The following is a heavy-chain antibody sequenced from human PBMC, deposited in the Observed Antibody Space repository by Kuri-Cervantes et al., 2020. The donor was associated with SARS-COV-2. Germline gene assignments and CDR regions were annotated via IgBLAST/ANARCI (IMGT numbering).Heavy chain of an antibody. V-gene: IGHV1-46*01. D-gene: IGHD7-27*01. CDR1: GYTFTSYY. J-gene: IGHJ6*02. CDR3: ARISSGDPQYYYYYGMDV. Sequence: ASVKVSCKASGYTFTSYYMYWVRQAPGQGLEWMGIINPSGGSTSYAQKFQGRVTMTRDTSTSTVYMELGSLRSEDTAVYYCARISSGDPQYYYYYGMDVWGQGTTVTVSS. CDR2: INPSGGST.